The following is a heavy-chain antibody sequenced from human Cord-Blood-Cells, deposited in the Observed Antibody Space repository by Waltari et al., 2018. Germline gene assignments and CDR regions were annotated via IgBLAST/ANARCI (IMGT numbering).Heavy chain of an antibody. CDR3: ASSPGSLLYFDY. CDR1: GYRFTSYW. Sequence: EVQLVQAGAAVQKPGESLKLSYKGSGYRFTSYWIGLVRQMPGKGLEWMGIIYPGDSDTRYSPSFQGQVTISADKSISTAYLQWSSLKASDTAMYYCASSPGSLLYFDYWGQGTLVTVSS. CDR2: IYPGDSDT. J-gene: IGHJ4*02. V-gene: IGHV5-51*01. D-gene: IGHD2-15*01.